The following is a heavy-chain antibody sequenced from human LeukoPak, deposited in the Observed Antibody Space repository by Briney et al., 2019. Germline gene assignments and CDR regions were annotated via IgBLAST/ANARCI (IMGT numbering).Heavy chain of an antibody. Sequence: GASVKVSCKASGYTFTGYYMHWGRHAPGQGLEWMGWINTNSGGTNYAQTFQGRVTMTRDTSISTAYMELSRLRPDDTAVYCCARALLGFDPWGQGTLVTVSS. V-gene: IGHV1-2*02. J-gene: IGHJ5*02. CDR2: INTNSGGT. CDR3: ARALLGFDP. CDR1: GYTFTGYY.